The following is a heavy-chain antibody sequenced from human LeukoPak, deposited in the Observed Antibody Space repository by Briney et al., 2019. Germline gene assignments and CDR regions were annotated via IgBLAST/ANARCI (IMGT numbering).Heavy chain of an antibody. V-gene: IGHV3-21*01. Sequence: GGSLRLSCAVSGLTSSSYSMKWGRQAAGQGLEWVSSINTRSTHIYYADSVKGRFTIARDNAKNSVYLEMNSLGADDTAVYYCARSARLMKGVVEVTALDDWGQGTLVTVSS. J-gene: IGHJ4*02. CDR2: INTRSTHI. D-gene: IGHD3-3*01. CDR3: ARSARLMKGVVEVTALDD. CDR1: GLTSSSYS.